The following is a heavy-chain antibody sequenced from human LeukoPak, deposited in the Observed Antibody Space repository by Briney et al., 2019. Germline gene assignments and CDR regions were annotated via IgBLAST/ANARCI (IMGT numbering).Heavy chain of an antibody. J-gene: IGHJ4*02. CDR3: ARDQGHDSSGYYSD. D-gene: IGHD3-22*01. Sequence: GGSLRLSCAASGFTFSSYPMSWFRQAPGKGLEWVLAISDSGGNTSYADCVKGRFTISTDNSKNTLYLQMNSLSAEDTAVYYCARDQGHDSSGYYSDWGQGTLVTVAS. CDR1: GFTFSSYP. CDR2: ISDSGGNT. V-gene: IGHV3-23*01.